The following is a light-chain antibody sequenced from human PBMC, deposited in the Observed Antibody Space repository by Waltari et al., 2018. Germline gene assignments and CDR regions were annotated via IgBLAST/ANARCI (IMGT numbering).Light chain of an antibody. V-gene: IGKV1-5*03. CDR2: KAS. CDR3: QQYNTYPWT. CDR1: ESVSHW. Sequence: DIQLTQFPSTLSASVGDRVTITCRASESVSHWLAWHQQRPGKAPRLLIFKASYLEGGVSQRFSGSGSETEFTLTISGLQPDDFATYYCQQYNTYPWTFGQGTKVEIK. J-gene: IGKJ1*01.